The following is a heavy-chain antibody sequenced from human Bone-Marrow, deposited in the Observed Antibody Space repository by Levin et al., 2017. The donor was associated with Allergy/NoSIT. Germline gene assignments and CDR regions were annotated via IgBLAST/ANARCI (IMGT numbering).Heavy chain of an antibody. V-gene: IGHV3-30*18. J-gene: IGHJ4*02. CDR1: GFTFSSYG. D-gene: IGHD3-10*01. Sequence: PGGSLRLSCAASGFTFSSYGMHWVRQAPGKGLEWVAVISYDGSNKYYADSVKGRFTISRDNSKNTLYLQMNSLRAEDTAVYYCAKDQSPRHLWFGELFFDYWGQGTLVTVSS. CDR3: AKDQSPRHLWFGELFFDY. CDR2: ISYDGSNK.